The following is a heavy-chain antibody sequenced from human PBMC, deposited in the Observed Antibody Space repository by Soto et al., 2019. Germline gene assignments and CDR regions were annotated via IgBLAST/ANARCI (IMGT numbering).Heavy chain of an antibody. CDR3: TTGVRYFYYYYGMAV. CDR2: IKSKTDGGTT. CDR1: GFTFSNAW. Sequence: GGSLRLSCAASGFTFSNAWMNWVRQAPGKGLEWVGRIKSKTDGGTTDYAAPVKGRFTISRDDSKNTLYLQMNSLKTEDTAVYYCTTGVRYFYYYYGMAVWGQGTTVTVSS. V-gene: IGHV3-15*07. J-gene: IGHJ6*02.